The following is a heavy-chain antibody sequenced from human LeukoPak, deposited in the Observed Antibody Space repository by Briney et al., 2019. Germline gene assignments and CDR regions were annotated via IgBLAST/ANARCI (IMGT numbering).Heavy chain of an antibody. D-gene: IGHD3-3*01. J-gene: IGHJ4*02. CDR2: ISYTGTT. Sequence: SETLSLTCNVSGASISNKFWSWIRHPPGKGLEWIGYISYTGTTNYNPSLQSRVTISVDTSKNQLSLRVTSMTAADTAVYYCARDTSGYYGRYESWGQRILVTVSS. CDR1: GASISNKF. V-gene: IGHV4-59*01. CDR3: ARDTSGYYGRYES.